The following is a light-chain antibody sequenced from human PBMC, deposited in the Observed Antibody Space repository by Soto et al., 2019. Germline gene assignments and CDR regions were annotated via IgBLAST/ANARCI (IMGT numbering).Light chain of an antibody. CDR2: GAS. Sequence: EIVMTQSPATLSVSPGERVTLSCRASQRVSSHLAWYQQKPGQAPRLLIYGASTRATGIPARFSGSGSGTEFSLTISSLQSEDLAAYYCQQYNDWPSMTFGQGTRLEIK. J-gene: IGKJ5*01. CDR3: QQYNDWPSMT. CDR1: QRVSSH. V-gene: IGKV3-15*01.